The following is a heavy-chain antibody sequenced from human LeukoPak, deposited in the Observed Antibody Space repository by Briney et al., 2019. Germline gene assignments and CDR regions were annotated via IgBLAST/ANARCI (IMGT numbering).Heavy chain of an antibody. J-gene: IGHJ2*01. CDR2: ISGSGGST. Sequence: GGSLRLSCAASGFTFSSYAMSWVRQALGKGVEWVSAISGSGGSTYYADSVKGRSTISRDNSKNTLYLQMNSLRAEDTAVYYCAKVYGCFDLWGRGTLVTVSS. D-gene: IGHD3-16*01. V-gene: IGHV3-23*01. CDR1: GFTFSSYA. CDR3: AKVYGCFDL.